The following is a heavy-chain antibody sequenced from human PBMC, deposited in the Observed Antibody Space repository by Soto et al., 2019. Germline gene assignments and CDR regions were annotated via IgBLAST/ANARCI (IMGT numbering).Heavy chain of an antibody. D-gene: IGHD3-16*02. J-gene: IGHJ5*02. CDR2: IYYSRST. Sequence: SETLSLTCTVSGGSISSYYWSWIRQPPGKGLKWIGYIYYSRSTNYNPSLKSRVTISVDTSKNQFSLRLSSVTAAVTSVSFRARARYDTIGLSLDPWGVATLVTVTS. CDR3: ARARYDTIGLSLDP. V-gene: IGHV4-59*01. CDR1: GGSISSYY.